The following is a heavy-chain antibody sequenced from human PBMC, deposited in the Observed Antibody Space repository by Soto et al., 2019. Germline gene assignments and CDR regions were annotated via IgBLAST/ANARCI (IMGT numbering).Heavy chain of an antibody. CDR2: FDPEDGET. Sequence: ASVKVSCKVSGYTLTELSMHWVRQAPGKGLEWMGGFDPEDGETIYAQKFQGRVTMTEDTSTDTAYMELSSLRSEDTAVYYCATEGDSSGYYNWFDPWGQGTLVTVSS. CDR1: GYTLTELS. J-gene: IGHJ5*02. V-gene: IGHV1-24*01. CDR3: ATEGDSSGYYNWFDP. D-gene: IGHD3-22*01.